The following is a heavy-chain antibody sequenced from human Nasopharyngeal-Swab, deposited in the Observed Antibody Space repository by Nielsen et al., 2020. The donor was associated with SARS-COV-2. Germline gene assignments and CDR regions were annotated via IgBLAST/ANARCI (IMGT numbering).Heavy chain of an antibody. CDR3: ARAGVDTSTGSSGGCFDY. D-gene: IGHD3-9*01. J-gene: IGHJ4*02. Sequence: WIRQPPGKGLEWVGSIYSSGSTHYTPSLNSRVTISVDTSKSQFSLKLRSVTAAGTAVYYCARAGVDTSTGSSGGCFDYWGQGALVTVSS. V-gene: IGHV4-39*01. CDR2: IYSSGST.